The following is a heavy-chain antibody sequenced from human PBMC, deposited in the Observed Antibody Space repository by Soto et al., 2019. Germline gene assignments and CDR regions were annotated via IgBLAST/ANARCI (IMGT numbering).Heavy chain of an antibody. CDR1: GYTFTSYA. CDR2: INAGNGNT. Sequence: ASVKVSCKASGYTFTSYAMHWVRQAPGQRLEWMGWINAGNGNTKYSQKFQGRVTITRDTSASTAYMELSSLRSEDTAVYYCARAISSIVIWFDPWGQGTLVTVS. V-gene: IGHV1-3*01. CDR3: ARAISSIVIWFDP. J-gene: IGHJ5*02. D-gene: IGHD3-16*02.